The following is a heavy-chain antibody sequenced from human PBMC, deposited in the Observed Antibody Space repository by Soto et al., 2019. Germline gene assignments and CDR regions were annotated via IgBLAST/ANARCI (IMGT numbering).Heavy chain of an antibody. CDR2: ISGSGDTT. Sequence: EVQLLESGGDLVQPGGSLRLSCVGSGFTFSGYPMNWVRQAPGKGLEWVSAISGSGDTTYYADSVRGRFSISRDNSKNTLYLQMSSLRAEDTAIYYCAKGRTRPLQLGSFGDNAFDIWGQGTMVTVSS. D-gene: IGHD3-10*01. V-gene: IGHV3-23*01. J-gene: IGHJ3*02. CDR3: AKGRTRPLQLGSFGDNAFDI. CDR1: GFTFSGYP.